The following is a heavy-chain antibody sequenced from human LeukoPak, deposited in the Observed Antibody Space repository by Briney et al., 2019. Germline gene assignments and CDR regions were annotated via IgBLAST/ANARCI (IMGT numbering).Heavy chain of an antibody. CDR3: TRDPATPQPDFFDY. J-gene: IGHJ4*02. Sequence: GGSLRLSCAASGFTFSSYGMHWVRQAPGKGLEWVAVIWYDGSSKYYADSVKGRFTISRDNAKDSLYLQMNSLRAEDTAVYYCTRDPATPQPDFFDYWGQGTLVTVSS. V-gene: IGHV3-33*01. CDR2: IWYDGSSK. D-gene: IGHD1-1*01. CDR1: GFTFSSYG.